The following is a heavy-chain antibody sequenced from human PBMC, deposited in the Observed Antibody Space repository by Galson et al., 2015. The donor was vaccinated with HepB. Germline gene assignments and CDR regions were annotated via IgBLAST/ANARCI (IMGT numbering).Heavy chain of an antibody. V-gene: IGHV1-18*01. J-gene: IGHJ5*02. CDR2: ISAYNGNT. D-gene: IGHD2-2*02. Sequence: SVKVSCKASGYTFTSYGISWVRQAPGQGLEWMGWISAYNGNTNYAQKLQGRVTMTTDTSTSTAYMELRSLRSDDTAVYYCARAPGGQYQLLYTEHNWFDPWGQGTLVTVSS. CDR1: GYTFTSYG. CDR3: ARAPGGQYQLLYTEHNWFDP.